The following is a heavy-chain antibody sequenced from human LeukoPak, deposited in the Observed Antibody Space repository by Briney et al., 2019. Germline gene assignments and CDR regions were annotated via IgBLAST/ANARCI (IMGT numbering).Heavy chain of an antibody. CDR1: GGSISSYY. CDR2: IYTSGST. V-gene: IGHV4-4*07. Sequence: SETLSLTCTVSGGSISSYYWSWIRQPAGKGLEWIGRIYTSGSTNYNPSLKSRVTMSVDTSKNQFSLKLSSVTAADTAVYYCARASSYCGGDCYSSDYWGQGTLVTVSS. CDR3: ARASSYCGGDCYSSDY. J-gene: IGHJ4*02. D-gene: IGHD2-21*01.